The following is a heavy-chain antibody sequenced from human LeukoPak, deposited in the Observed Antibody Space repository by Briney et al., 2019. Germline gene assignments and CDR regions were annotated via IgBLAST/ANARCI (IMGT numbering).Heavy chain of an antibody. J-gene: IGHJ4*02. Sequence: SVKVSCKASGGTFSSYAISWVRQAPGQGLEWMGRIIPIFGTANYAQKFQGRVTINTDESTSTAYMELSSLRSEGTAVYYCARGPMIVVVRFDYWGQGTLVTVSS. V-gene: IGHV1-69*05. CDR2: IIPIFGTA. CDR1: GGTFSSYA. D-gene: IGHD3-22*01. CDR3: ARGPMIVVVRFDY.